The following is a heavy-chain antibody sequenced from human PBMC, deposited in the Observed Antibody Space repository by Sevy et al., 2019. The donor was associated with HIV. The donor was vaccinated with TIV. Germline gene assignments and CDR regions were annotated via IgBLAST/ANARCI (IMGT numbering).Heavy chain of an antibody. V-gene: IGHV3-23*01. CDR2: ISGSGGTT. CDR1: GFTFSNYA. Sequence: GVSLRLSCAASGFTFSNYAMNWVRQAPGKGLEWVSAISGSGGTTYDADSVKGRFTISRDKSQNTRYLQMNSLRAEDTAVYYCAKVLARGVAVAGSAWGMDVWGQGTTVTVSS. CDR3: AKVLARGVAVAGSAWGMDV. D-gene: IGHD6-19*01. J-gene: IGHJ6*02.